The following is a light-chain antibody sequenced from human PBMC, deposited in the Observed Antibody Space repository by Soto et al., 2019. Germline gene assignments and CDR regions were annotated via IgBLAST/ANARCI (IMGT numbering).Light chain of an antibody. Sequence: ETVLTQFPATLSVSPGERATFSCKASQSVTTNLAWYQQKPGQVPRLLIYGAFTRATGIPARFSGSGSGTEFTLSISSLQSEDFAIYHCQQYHSWPHTFGQGTKLEIK. CDR3: QQYHSWPHT. CDR2: GAF. V-gene: IGKV3-15*01. CDR1: QSVTTN. J-gene: IGKJ2*01.